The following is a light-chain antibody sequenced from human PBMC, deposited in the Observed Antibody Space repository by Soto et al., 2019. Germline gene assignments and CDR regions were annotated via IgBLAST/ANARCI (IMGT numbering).Light chain of an antibody. J-gene: IGKJ5*01. CDR3: QQHKQWPIT. CDR2: GVF. CDR1: QSVRSN. Sequence: EIVMTQSPATLSVSPGERATLSCRASQSVRSNLAWYLQKPGQAPRLVIYGVFTRAAGIPDRFSASGSGTEFTLTISRLQPEDFGLYYCQQHKQWPITFGQGTRLENK. V-gene: IGKV3D-15*01.